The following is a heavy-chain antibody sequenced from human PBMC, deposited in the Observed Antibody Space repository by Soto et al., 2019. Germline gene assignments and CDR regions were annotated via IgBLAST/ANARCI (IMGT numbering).Heavy chain of an antibody. J-gene: IGHJ4*02. D-gene: IGHD6-19*01. V-gene: IGHV4-34*01. Sequence: SETLSLTCAVYGVSFSGYYWSWIRQPPGKGLEWIGEINHSGSTNYNPSLKSRVTISVDTSKNQFSLKLSSVTAADTAVYYFARTVEQWLVRMGAYFGYWGQGTLVTVSS. CDR1: GVSFSGYY. CDR2: INHSGST. CDR3: ARTVEQWLVRMGAYFGY.